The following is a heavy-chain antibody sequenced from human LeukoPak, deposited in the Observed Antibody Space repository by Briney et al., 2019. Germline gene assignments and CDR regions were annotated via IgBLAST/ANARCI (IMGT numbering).Heavy chain of an antibody. CDR1: GDSVSSNSAA. CDR3: ARFEYSSTWTPLSFDP. J-gene: IGHJ5*02. V-gene: IGHV6-1*01. Sequence: SQTLSLTCAISGDSVSSNSAAWNWIRQSPSRGLEWLGRTYYRSKLYNDYAVSVKGRITINPDTSKNQFYLQLNSVNPEETANYYVARFEYSSTWTPLSFDPGAREPWSPSPQ. D-gene: IGHD6-13*01. CDR2: TYYRSKLYN.